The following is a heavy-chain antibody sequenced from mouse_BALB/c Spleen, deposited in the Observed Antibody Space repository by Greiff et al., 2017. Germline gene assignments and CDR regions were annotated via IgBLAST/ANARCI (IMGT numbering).Heavy chain of an antibody. V-gene: IGHV1S56*01. Sequence: VQLQQSGPELVKPGASVKISCKASGYTFISYAINWVKQRPGQGLEWIGWIYPGDGSTKYNEKFKGKATLTADKSSSTAYMQLSSLTSEDSAVYFCARFGYGAMDYWGQGTSVTVSS. J-gene: IGHJ4*01. D-gene: IGHD2-14*01. CDR3: ARFGYGAMDY. CDR1: GYTFISYA. CDR2: IYPGDGST.